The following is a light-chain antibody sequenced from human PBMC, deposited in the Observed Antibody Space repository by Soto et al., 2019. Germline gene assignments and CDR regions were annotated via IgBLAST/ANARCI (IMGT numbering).Light chain of an antibody. CDR1: QSISND. J-gene: IGKJ2*01. CDR3: QQSYSTPPYT. CDR2: AAS. Sequence: DIQMTQSPSSLSASVGDRVTITCRASQSISNDLYWYQQKPGKAPKLLIYAASNLQGGVPSRFSGSGSGTDVTLTISSLQPEDDETYYCQQSYSTPPYTFGQGTRLEIK. V-gene: IGKV1-39*01.